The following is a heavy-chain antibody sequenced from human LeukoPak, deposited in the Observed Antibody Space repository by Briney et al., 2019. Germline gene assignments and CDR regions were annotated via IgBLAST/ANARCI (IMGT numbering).Heavy chain of an antibody. J-gene: IGHJ4*02. CDR3: ATDLSLGTTPPRGDY. D-gene: IGHD1-14*01. CDR2: FDPEDGET. CDR1: GYTLTELS. Sequence: ASVKVSCKVSGYTLTELSMHWVRQAPGKGLEWMGGFDPEDGETIYAQKFQGRVTITEDTSTDTAYMELSSLRSEDTAVYYCATDLSLGTTPPRGDYWGQGTLVTVSS. V-gene: IGHV1-24*01.